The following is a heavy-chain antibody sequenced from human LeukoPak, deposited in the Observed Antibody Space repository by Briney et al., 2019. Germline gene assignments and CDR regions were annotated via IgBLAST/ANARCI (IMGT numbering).Heavy chain of an antibody. D-gene: IGHD1-26*01. Sequence: PGGSLRLSCAASGFTFDDYAMHWVRHAPGKGLEWVSLISWDGGSTYYADSVKGRFTISRDNSKNSLYLQMNSLRAEDTALYYCAKDSQYSGSYYDYWGQGTLVTVSS. CDR3: AKDSQYSGSYYDY. CDR2: ISWDGGST. V-gene: IGHV3-43D*03. CDR1: GFTFDDYA. J-gene: IGHJ4*02.